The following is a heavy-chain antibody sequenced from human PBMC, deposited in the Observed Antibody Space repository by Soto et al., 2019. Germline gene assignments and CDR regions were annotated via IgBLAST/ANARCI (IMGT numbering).Heavy chain of an antibody. D-gene: IGHD6-13*01. CDR2: ISSSSSTI. V-gene: IGHV3-48*02. Sequence: GGSLRLSCAASGFTFSSYSMNWVRQAPGKGLEWVSYISSSSSTIYYADSVKGRFTISRDNAKNSLYLQMNSLRDEDTAVYYCARVRYSSSWDYYYYGMDVWGQGTTVTVSS. CDR1: GFTFSSYS. J-gene: IGHJ6*02. CDR3: ARVRYSSSWDYYYYGMDV.